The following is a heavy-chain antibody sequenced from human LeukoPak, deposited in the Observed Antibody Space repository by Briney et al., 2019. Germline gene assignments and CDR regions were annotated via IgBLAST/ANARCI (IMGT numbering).Heavy chain of an antibody. CDR1: GFTFSSYA. CDR3: AKVALSIWIYGDGNYYGSGSYSSSNWFDP. D-gene: IGHD3-10*01. Sequence: GGSLRLSCAASGFTFSSYAMSWVRQAPGKGLEWVSAISGSGGSTYYADSVKGRFTISRDNSKNTLYLQMNSLRAEDTAVYYCAKVALSIWIYGDGNYYGSGSYSSSNWFDPWGQGTLVTVSS. CDR2: ISGSGGST. J-gene: IGHJ5*02. V-gene: IGHV3-23*01.